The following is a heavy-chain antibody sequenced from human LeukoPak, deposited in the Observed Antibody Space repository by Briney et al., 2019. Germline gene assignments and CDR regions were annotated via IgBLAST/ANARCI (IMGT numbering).Heavy chain of an antibody. CDR2: ISGSGGST. CDR3: AKDRPTRRYCSGGSCYSRHFDY. CDR1: GFTVSSNY. J-gene: IGHJ4*02. V-gene: IGHV3-23*01. Sequence: GGSLRLSCAASGFTVSSNYMSWVRQAPGKGLEWVSSISGSGGSTYCADSVKGRFTISRDNSKNTLYLQMNSLRAEDTAVYYCAKDRPTRRYCSGGSCYSRHFDYWGQGTLVTVSS. D-gene: IGHD2-15*01.